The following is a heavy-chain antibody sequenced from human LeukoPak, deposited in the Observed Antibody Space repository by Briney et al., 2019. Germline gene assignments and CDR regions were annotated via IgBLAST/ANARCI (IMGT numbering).Heavy chain of an antibody. CDR3: ARGRLGWLRSRAFDY. J-gene: IGHJ4*02. Sequence: SETLSLTCAVYGGSFSGYYWSWIRQPPGKGLEWIGEINHSGSTNYNPSLKSRVTISVDTSKNQFSLKLSSATAADTAVYYCARGRLGWLRSRAFDYWGQGTLVTVSS. V-gene: IGHV4-34*01. CDR2: INHSGST. CDR1: GGSFSGYY. D-gene: IGHD5-12*01.